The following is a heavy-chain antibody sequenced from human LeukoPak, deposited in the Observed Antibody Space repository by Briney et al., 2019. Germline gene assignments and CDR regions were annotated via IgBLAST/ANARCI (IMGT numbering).Heavy chain of an antibody. CDR2: ISGSGGST. Sequence: GGSLRLFCAASGFTFSRCAMTWVRQAPGKGLEWVSAISGSGGSTYYADSVKGRFTISRDNSKNTLYLQMNSLRAEDTAVYYCAKEIGAYYYYGMDVWGQGTTVTVSS. CDR3: AKEIGAYYYYGMDV. D-gene: IGHD3-16*01. CDR1: GFTFSRCA. J-gene: IGHJ6*02. V-gene: IGHV3-23*01.